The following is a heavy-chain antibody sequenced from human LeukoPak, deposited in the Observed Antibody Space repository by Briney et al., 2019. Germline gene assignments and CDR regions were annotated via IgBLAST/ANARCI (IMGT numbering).Heavy chain of an antibody. CDR3: ARDRGVPCPGFDY. CDR2: IYYSGST. D-gene: IGHD3-10*01. CDR1: GGSISSYY. V-gene: IGHV4-59*01. Sequence: PSETLSLTCTVSGGSISSYYWSWIRQPPGKGLEWIGYIYYSGSTNYNPSLKSRVTISVDTSKKQFSLKLSSVTAADTAVYYCARDRGVPCPGFDYWGQGTLVTVSS. J-gene: IGHJ4*02.